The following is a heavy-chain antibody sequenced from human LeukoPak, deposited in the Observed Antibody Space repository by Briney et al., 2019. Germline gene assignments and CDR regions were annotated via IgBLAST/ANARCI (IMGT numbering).Heavy chain of an antibody. D-gene: IGHD6-19*01. CDR3: AKVRWDNSGWYYLDY. J-gene: IGHJ4*02. CDR1: GFTFSSYG. CDR2: ISGSGGST. V-gene: IGHV3-23*01. Sequence: GGSLRLSCAASGFTFSSYGMSWVRQAPGKGLEWVSAISGSGGSTYYADSVKGRFTISRDNSKSTLYLQMNSLRAEDTAVYYCAKVRWDNSGWYYLDYWGQGTLVTVSS.